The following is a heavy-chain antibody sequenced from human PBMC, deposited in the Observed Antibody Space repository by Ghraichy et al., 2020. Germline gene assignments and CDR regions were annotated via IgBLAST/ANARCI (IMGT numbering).Heavy chain of an antibody. Sequence: GESLNISFKSSGYGFTSHWITWVRQMPGKGLEWMARIDPSDSYTNYSPSFQGHVTISTDKSITTAYLQWSSLKASDTAMYYCARHAGGGDWSYFDYWGQGTLVTVSS. J-gene: IGHJ4*02. V-gene: IGHV5-10-1*01. CDR2: IDPSDSYT. CDR3: ARHAGGGDWSYFDY. CDR1: GYGFTSHW. D-gene: IGHD2-21*02.